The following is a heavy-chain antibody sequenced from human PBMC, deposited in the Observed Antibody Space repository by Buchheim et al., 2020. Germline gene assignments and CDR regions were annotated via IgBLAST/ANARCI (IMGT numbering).Heavy chain of an antibody. J-gene: IGHJ4*02. CDR2: IKQDGSEK. Sequence: EVQLVESGGGLVQPGGSLRLSCAASGFSFSTSWMTWVRQAPGKGLEWVANIKQDGSEKYYVVSVKGRFTISRDNAKNSLYLQMNSLMAADTAVYYCARGTYSYGFWGPGTL. CDR3: ARGTYSYGF. V-gene: IGHV3-7*01. D-gene: IGHD5-18*01. CDR1: GFSFSTSW.